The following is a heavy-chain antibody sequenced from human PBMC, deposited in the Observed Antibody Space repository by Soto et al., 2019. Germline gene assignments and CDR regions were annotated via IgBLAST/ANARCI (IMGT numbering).Heavy chain of an antibody. V-gene: IGHV3-23*01. CDR2: ISPGGDT. D-gene: IGHD2-21*01. J-gene: IGHJ3*02. CDR3: AKISIPSFYPWAFDI. CDR1: GFTFSAYA. Sequence: EVQLLESGGGLTQPGGSLRLSCAASGFTFSAYAMTWVRQAPGKGLEWVSTISPGGDTYYAESVKGRFTISRDNFKNTLFLQINSLRAEETALFYCAKISIPSFYPWAFDIWGQGTMVTVSS.